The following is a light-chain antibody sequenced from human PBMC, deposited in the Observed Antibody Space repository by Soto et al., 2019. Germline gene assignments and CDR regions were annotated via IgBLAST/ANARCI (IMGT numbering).Light chain of an antibody. CDR1: QSISSSY. CDR3: QQHDSSPWT. Sequence: ELVLTQSPGTLSLSPGERATLSCRASQSISSSYLAIAWYQQKPGQPPRLLIYGASSRATGIPDRFSGSGSSTDFTLTISRLEPKDFAVYYCQQHDSSPWTFGQGTRVEIK. CDR2: GAS. J-gene: IGKJ1*01. V-gene: IGKV3-20*01.